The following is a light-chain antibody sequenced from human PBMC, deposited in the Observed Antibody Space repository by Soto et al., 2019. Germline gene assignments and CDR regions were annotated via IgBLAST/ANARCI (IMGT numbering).Light chain of an antibody. V-gene: IGKV3-15*01. CDR2: GAS. J-gene: IGKJ4*01. CDR3: QQYERWPPLT. CDR1: QSVRSE. Sequence: EIGMTQSPASLSVSPGERVTLSCRASQSVRSELAWYQQKSGQPPRLLIYGASTRATGIPARFSGSGSGTEFSLTINYLQSEDFAVYYCQQYERWPPLTFGGGTKVEIK.